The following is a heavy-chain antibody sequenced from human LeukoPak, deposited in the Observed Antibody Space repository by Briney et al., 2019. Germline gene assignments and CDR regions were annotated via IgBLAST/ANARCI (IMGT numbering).Heavy chain of an antibody. Sequence: GASVKVSCKASGGTFSSYAISWVRQASGQALEWMGRIIPILGIANYAQKFQGRVTITADKSTSTAYMELSSLRSEDTAVYYCAMLWQQLDPWFDPWGQGTLVIVSA. V-gene: IGHV1-69*04. CDR3: AMLWQQLDPWFDP. CDR1: GGTFSSYA. J-gene: IGHJ5*02. CDR2: IIPILGIA. D-gene: IGHD6-13*01.